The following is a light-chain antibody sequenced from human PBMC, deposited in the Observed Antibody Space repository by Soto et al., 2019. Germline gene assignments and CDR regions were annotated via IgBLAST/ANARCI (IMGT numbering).Light chain of an antibody. V-gene: IGKV3-20*01. CDR1: QSVSSSY. CDR2: GAS. Sequence: EIVLTQSPGTLSLSPGERATLSCRASQSVSSSYLAWYQQKPGQAPRLLIYGASSRATGIPDRFSGSGSGTDFTLTISRREPEDFVVYYCQQYGSSPYTFGQWSKLEI. CDR3: QQYGSSPYT. J-gene: IGKJ2*01.